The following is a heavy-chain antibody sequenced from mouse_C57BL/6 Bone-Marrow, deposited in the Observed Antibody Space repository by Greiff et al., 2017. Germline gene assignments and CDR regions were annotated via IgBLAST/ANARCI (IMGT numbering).Heavy chain of an antibody. CDR2: INPYNGGT. V-gene: IGHV1-19*01. CDR3: ARCGYYSNYRPAMDY. CDR1: GYTFTDYY. Sequence: EVKLQQSGPVLVKPGASVKMSCKASGYTFTDYYMNWVKQSHGKRLEWIGVINPYNGGTSYNQKFKGKATLTVDKSSSTAYMELNSQTSEDSAVDYCARCGYYSNYRPAMDYWGQGTSVTVSS. D-gene: IGHD2-5*01. J-gene: IGHJ4*01.